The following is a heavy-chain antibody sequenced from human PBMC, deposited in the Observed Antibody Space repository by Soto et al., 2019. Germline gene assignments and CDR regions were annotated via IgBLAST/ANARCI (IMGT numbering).Heavy chain of an antibody. CDR2: IIPIFGTA. D-gene: IGHD3-22*01. J-gene: IGHJ6*02. V-gene: IGHV1-69*05. CDR3: ASAYYYDSSGYYIYYGMDV. Sequence: GASVKVSCKASGGTFSSYAISWVRQAPGQGLEWMGGIIPIFGTANYAQKFQGRVTITRDTSASTAYMELSSLRSEDTAVYYCASAYYYDSSGYYIYYGMDVWGQGTTVTVSS. CDR1: GGTFSSYA.